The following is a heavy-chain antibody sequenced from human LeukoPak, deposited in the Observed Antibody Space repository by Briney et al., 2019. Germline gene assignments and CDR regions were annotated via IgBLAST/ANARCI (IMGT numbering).Heavy chain of an antibody. J-gene: IGHJ5*02. CDR3: ARYVGYSDPNWFDP. CDR2: IYRSGST. Sequence: SETLSLTCTVSGYYISSGQYWDWIRQPPGNGVEWIGNIYRSGSTYYNPSLKSRLIISVDMSKNQLALKVTSVTAADTAVYYCARYVGYSDPNWFDPWGQGALVTVSS. D-gene: IGHD5-12*01. V-gene: IGHV4-38-2*02. CDR1: GYYISSGQY.